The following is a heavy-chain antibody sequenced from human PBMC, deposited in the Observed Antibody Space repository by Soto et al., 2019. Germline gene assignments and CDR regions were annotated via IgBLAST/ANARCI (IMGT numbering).Heavy chain of an antibody. CDR1: GYSFSIYG. Sequence: ASVKVSCKASGYSFSIYGINWVRQATGQGLEWMGWIKPYNGNTKYAQNLQGRMTMTTDTSTSTAYMELRSLRSDDTAVYYCARDLDGSGSYYTDYWGQGTLVTVSS. CDR2: IKPYNGNT. D-gene: IGHD3-10*01. V-gene: IGHV1-18*01. CDR3: ARDLDGSGSYYTDY. J-gene: IGHJ4*02.